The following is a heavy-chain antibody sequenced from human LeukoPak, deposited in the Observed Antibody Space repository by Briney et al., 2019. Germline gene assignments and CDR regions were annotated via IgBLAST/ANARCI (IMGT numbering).Heavy chain of an antibody. CDR2: IYPDDSDA. V-gene: IGHV5-51*01. CDR1: GYSFATRW. Sequence: GESLKISCKGSGYSFATRWVAWVRQVPGKGLEWMGIIYPDDSDARYSPSFQGQVTISADKSISTAYLQWSSLKASDTAMYFCARGAYGSGSYYNYYGMDVWGQGTTVTVSS. CDR3: ARGAYGSGSYYNYYGMDV. J-gene: IGHJ6*02. D-gene: IGHD3-10*01.